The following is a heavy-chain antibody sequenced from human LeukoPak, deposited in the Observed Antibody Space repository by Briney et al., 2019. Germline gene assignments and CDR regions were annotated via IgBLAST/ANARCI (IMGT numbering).Heavy chain of an antibody. Sequence: SETLSLTCAVYGVSFSGYYWSWIRQPPGKGLEWIGEINHSGSTNYNPSLKSRVTISVDTSKNQFSLKLSSVTAADTAVYYCARSWLVLAWFDPWGQGTLVTVSS. CDR3: ARSWLVLAWFDP. CDR2: INHSGST. J-gene: IGHJ5*02. D-gene: IGHD6-19*01. V-gene: IGHV4-34*01. CDR1: GVSFSGYY.